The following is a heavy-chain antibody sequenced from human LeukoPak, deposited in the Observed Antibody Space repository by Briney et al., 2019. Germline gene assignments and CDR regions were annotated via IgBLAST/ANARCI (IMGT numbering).Heavy chain of an antibody. Sequence: GESLKISCQGSGYNFTTKWIGWVRPMPGKGLEWMGIIYPGDSKTIYSPSFQGQVFISADRSIRTAYLQWRSLKASDTAMYYCARHESVFSMDVWGQGTTVTVSS. J-gene: IGHJ6*02. V-gene: IGHV5-51*01. CDR2: IYPGDSKT. CDR1: GYNFTTKW. CDR3: ARHESVFSMDV.